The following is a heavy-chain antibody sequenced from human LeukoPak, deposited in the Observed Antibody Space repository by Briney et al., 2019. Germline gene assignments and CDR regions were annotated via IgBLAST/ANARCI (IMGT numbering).Heavy chain of an antibody. J-gene: IGHJ3*02. CDR2: VDHSGNT. CDR3: ARVPWKFEPFDI. Sequence: NPSETLSLTCTVSGGSINNFFWNWVRQSPGKGLEWIGYVDHSGNTKYNPSLWGRVTMFVDTSNNQFSLRLTSLTAADTAVYYCARVPWKFEPFDIWGQGTKVTVSS. D-gene: IGHD1-1*01. CDR1: GGSINNFF. V-gene: IGHV4-59*01.